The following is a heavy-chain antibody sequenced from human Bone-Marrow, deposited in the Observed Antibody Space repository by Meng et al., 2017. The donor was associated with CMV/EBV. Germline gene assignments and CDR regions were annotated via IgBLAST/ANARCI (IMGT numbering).Heavy chain of an antibody. CDR3: ARDVVDCTNGVCARRGMDV. V-gene: IGHV3-21*01. D-gene: IGHD2-8*01. J-gene: IGHJ6*02. CDR1: GFTFSSYA. CDR2: ISSSSSYI. Sequence: GESLKISCAASGFTFSSYAMSWVRQAPGKGLEWVASISSSSSYIYYADSVKGRFTISRDNAKNSLYLQMNSLRAEDTAVYYCARDVVDCTNGVCARRGMDVWGQGTTVTVSS.